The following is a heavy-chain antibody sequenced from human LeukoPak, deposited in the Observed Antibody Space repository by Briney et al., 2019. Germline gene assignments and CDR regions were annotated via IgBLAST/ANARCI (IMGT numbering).Heavy chain of an antibody. CDR3: ASLPGYSSSWYRKPNDY. CDR1: GGSISSYY. V-gene: IGHV4-59*12. CDR2: IYYSGST. J-gene: IGHJ4*02. D-gene: IGHD6-13*01. Sequence: SETLSLTCTVSGGSISSYYWSWIRQPPGKGLEWIGYIYYSGSTNYNPSLKSRVTISVDTSKNQFSLKLSSVTAADTAVYYCASLPGYSSSWYRKPNDYWGQGTLVTVSS.